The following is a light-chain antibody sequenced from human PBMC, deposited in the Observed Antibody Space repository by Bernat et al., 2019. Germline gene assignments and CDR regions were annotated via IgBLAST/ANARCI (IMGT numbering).Light chain of an antibody. Sequence: DIQLTQSLSFLSASVGDRVTITCRASQGISSYLAWYQQKPGKAPKLLIYAASTLQSGVPSRFSGSGSGTEFTLTISSLQPEDFATYYCQQLNSNPLTFGGGTKVEIK. J-gene: IGKJ4*01. V-gene: IGKV1-9*01. CDR2: AAS. CDR1: QGISSY. CDR3: QQLNSNPLT.